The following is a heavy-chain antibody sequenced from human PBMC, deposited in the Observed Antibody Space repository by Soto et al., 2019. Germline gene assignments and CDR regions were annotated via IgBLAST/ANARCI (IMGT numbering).Heavy chain of an antibody. D-gene: IGHD3-22*01. CDR3: ARDGYYYDSSGYYRGCDY. CDR1: GFTVSSNY. CDR2: IYSGGST. Sequence: GGSLRLSCAASGFTVSSNYMSWVRQAPGKGLEWVSVIYSGGSTYYADSVKGRFTISRDNSKNTLYLQMNSLRAEDTAVYYCARDGYYYDSSGYYRGCDYWGQGSLVSVSS. V-gene: IGHV3-66*01. J-gene: IGHJ4*02.